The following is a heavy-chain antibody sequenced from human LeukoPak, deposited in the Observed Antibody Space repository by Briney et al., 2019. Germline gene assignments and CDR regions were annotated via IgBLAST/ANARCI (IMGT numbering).Heavy chain of an antibody. Sequence: ASVKVSCKASGYTFTNYAMHWVRQAPGQRLEWMGWINAGNGNTKYSQYFQGRVTITRDTSASITYMELSSLRSEDTAVYYCAREASRPSYYYGMDVWGQGTTVTVSS. CDR1: GYTFTNYA. CDR3: AREASRPSYYYGMDV. V-gene: IGHV1-3*01. J-gene: IGHJ6*02. CDR2: INAGNGNT. D-gene: IGHD6-25*01.